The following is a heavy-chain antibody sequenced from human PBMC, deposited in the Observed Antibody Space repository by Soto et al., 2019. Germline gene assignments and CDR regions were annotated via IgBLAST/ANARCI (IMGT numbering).Heavy chain of an antibody. CDR2: IYYSGST. CDR1: GGSISSGGYY. CDR3: ARVGGINWFDP. J-gene: IGHJ5*02. Sequence: QVQVQESGPGLVKPSQTLSLTCTVSGGSISSGGYYWSWIRQHPGKGLEWIGYIYYSGSTYYNPSLKRRVTISVDTSKNQFSLKLSSLTAADTAVYYCARVGGINWFDPWGQGTLVTVSS. V-gene: IGHV4-31*03. D-gene: IGHD3-16*01.